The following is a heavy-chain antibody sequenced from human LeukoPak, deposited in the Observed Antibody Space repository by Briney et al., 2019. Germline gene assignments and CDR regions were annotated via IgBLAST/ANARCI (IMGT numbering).Heavy chain of an antibody. CDR3: ARADAVDY. Sequence: SETLSPTCPVSGDSISTFYWSWIRQSPGKGLEWIGYSYYSGITSYNPSLKRRVTMSVDESKNQLSLKVNSVTAADTAVYYCARADAVDYSGQGTLVTVSS. CDR2: SYYSGIT. V-gene: IGHV4-59*01. J-gene: IGHJ4*02. CDR1: GDSISTFY.